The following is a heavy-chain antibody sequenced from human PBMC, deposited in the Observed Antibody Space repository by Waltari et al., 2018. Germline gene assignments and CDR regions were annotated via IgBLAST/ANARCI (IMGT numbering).Heavy chain of an antibody. CDR2: IIPNSGDT. Sequence: QVHLVQSGAEVKKPGASVKVSCKASGYTFTGYYIQWVRRAPGQGLEWMGRIIPNSGDTNDAQKFQGRVTLTRDTSINTAYMELSSLKSDDTAVYYCARDLGSDYGNRDYWGQGTLVTVPS. V-gene: IGHV1-2*06. D-gene: IGHD4-17*01. J-gene: IGHJ4*02. CDR3: ARDLGSDYGNRDY. CDR1: GYTFTGYY.